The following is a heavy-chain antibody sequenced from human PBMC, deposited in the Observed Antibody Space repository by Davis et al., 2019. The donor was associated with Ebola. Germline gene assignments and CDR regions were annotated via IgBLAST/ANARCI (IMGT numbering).Heavy chain of an antibody. CDR2: IIPILGIA. CDR1: GGTFSSYA. J-gene: IGHJ6*02. CDR3: ARVFEYRDSSGYWDYYYYGMDV. D-gene: IGHD3-22*01. V-gene: IGHV1-69*04. Sequence: SVKVSCKASGGTFSSYAISWVRQAPGQGLEWMGRIIPILGIANYAQKFQGRVTITADKSTSTAYMELSSLRSEDTAMYYCARVFEYRDSSGYWDYYYYGMDVWGQGTTVTVSS.